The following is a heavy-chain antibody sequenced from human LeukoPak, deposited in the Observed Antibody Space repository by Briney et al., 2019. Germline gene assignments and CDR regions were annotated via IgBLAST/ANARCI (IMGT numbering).Heavy chain of an antibody. J-gene: IGHJ5*02. CDR2: IYYSGST. V-gene: IGHV4-59*01. D-gene: IGHD1-26*01. Sequence: SETLSLTCIVSGDSTNNDYWSWIRQPPGKGLEWIGYIYYSGSTNYNPSLKSRVTISVDTSKNQFSLNLSSVTAADTAVYYCARDRGAATWFDPWGQGTLVTVSS. CDR1: GDSTNNDY. CDR3: ARDRGAATWFDP.